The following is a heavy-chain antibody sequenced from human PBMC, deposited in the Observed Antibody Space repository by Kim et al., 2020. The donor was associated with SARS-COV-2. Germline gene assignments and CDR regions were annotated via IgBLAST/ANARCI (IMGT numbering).Heavy chain of an antibody. CDR2: INHSGST. CDR3: ARGGRGHSGYGLNSWYYYGMDV. CDR1: GGSFSGYY. D-gene: IGHD5-12*01. Sequence: SETLSLTCAVYGGSFSGYYWSWIRQPPGKGLEWIGEINHSGSTNYNPSLKSRVTISVDTSKNQFSLKLSSVTAADTAVYYCARGGRGHSGYGLNSWYYYGMDVWGQGTTVTVSS. J-gene: IGHJ6*02. V-gene: IGHV4-34*01.